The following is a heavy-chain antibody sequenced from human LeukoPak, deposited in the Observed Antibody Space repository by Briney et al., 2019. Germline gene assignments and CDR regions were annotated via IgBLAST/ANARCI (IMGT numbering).Heavy chain of an antibody. Sequence: GGSLRLSCAASGFTFDDYAMHWVRQAPGKGLEWVSGISWNSGSIGYADSVKGRFTISRDNSKNTLYLQMNSLRAEDTAVYYCAGPGAGFWSGYYYYFDYWGQGTLVTVSS. CDR2: ISWNSGSI. V-gene: IGHV3-9*01. CDR1: GFTFDDYA. D-gene: IGHD3-3*01. CDR3: AGPGAGFWSGYYYYFDY. J-gene: IGHJ4*02.